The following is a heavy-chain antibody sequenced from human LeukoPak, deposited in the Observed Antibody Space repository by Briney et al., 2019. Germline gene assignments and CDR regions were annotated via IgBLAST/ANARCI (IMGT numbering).Heavy chain of an antibody. CDR3: AKDTARGSTTVTTLDY. Sequence: PGGSLRLSCAASGFTFDDYAMHWVRQAPGKGLEWVSGISWNSGSIAYADSVKGRFTISRDNAKNSLYLQMNSLRVEDAALYYCAKDTARGSTTVTTLDYWGQGTLVTVSS. D-gene: IGHD4-17*01. J-gene: IGHJ4*02. V-gene: IGHV3-9*01. CDR2: ISWNSGSI. CDR1: GFTFDDYA.